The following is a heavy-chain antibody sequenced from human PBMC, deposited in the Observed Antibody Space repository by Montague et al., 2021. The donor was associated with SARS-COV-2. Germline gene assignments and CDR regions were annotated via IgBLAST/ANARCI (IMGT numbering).Heavy chain of an antibody. D-gene: IGHD3-3*01. V-gene: IGHV4-59*01. Sequence: SETLSLTCTVSGFSISSYYWCWFLQPPGKELAWIGYTYYSGSTNYNPSLKSRVTISVDTSKNQFSLKLSSVTAADTAVYYCAGERITIFGVVTWPAYFDYWGQGTLVTVSS. CDR2: TYYSGST. J-gene: IGHJ4*02. CDR3: AGERITIFGVVTWPAYFDY. CDR1: GFSISSYY.